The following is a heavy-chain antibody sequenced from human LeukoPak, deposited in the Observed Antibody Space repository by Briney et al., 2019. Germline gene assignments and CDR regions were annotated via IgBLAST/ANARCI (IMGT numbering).Heavy chain of an antibody. CDR1: GGSISSSNYY. J-gene: IGHJ4*02. V-gene: IGHV4-61*03. CDR2: IYYSGST. Sequence: SETLSLTCTVSGGSISSSNYYWGWIRQPPGEGLEWIGYIYYSGSTNSNPSLKSRATISMDTSKYHFSLKLSSVTAADTAVYFCARDTRSYGSSGYYFFDFWGQGTLVTVSS. CDR3: ARDTRSYGSSGYYFFDF. D-gene: IGHD3-22*01.